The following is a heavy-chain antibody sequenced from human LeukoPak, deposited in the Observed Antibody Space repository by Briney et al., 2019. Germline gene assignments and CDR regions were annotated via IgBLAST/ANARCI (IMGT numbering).Heavy chain of an antibody. J-gene: IGHJ3*02. V-gene: IGHV4-4*07. CDR3: AKSNGYGLIDI. CDR1: GGSISSYY. CDR2: IYASGTT. D-gene: IGHD3-22*01. Sequence: PSETLSLTCTVSGGSISSYYWSWIRQSAGKGLEWIGRIYASGTTRYNPSLNSRVTMSVDTSKNQFSLKLNSVTAADTAVYYCAKSNGYGLIDIWGQGTMVTVSS.